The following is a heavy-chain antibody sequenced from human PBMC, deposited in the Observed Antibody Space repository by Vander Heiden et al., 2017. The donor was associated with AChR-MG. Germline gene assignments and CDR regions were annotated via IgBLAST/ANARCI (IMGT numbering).Heavy chain of an antibody. CDR3: ARGPTSYCGGDCYSDY. CDR2: MNPNSGNT. CDR1: GSTFTSSD. D-gene: IGHD2-21*02. V-gene: IGHV1-8*01. Sequence: QVQLVQSGAEVKKPGASVKVSCKASGSTFTSSDINWVRQATGQGLEWMGWMNPNSGNTGYAQKFQGRVTMTRNTSISTAYMELSSLRSEDTAVYYCARGPTSYCGGDCYSDYWGQGTLVTVSS. J-gene: IGHJ4*02.